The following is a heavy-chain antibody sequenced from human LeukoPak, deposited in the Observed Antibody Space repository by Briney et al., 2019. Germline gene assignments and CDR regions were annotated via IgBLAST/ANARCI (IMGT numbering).Heavy chain of an antibody. CDR2: INESGST. J-gene: IGHJ5*02. D-gene: IGHD3-3*01. CDR1: GGSFSGYY. CDR3: ARLAWSGYDNWFDP. Sequence: SETLSLTCGVSGGSFSGYYWSWIRQSPGKGLEWIGEINESGSTDYNPSLMSRVTISVDTSKNQFSLKLSSVTAADTAVYYCARLAWSGYDNWFDPWGQGTLVTVSS. V-gene: IGHV4-34*01.